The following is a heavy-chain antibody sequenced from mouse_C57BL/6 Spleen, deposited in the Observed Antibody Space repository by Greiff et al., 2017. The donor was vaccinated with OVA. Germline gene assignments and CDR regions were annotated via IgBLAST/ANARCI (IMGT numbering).Heavy chain of an antibody. V-gene: IGHV1-55*01. CDR1: GYTFTSYW. CDR2: IYPGSGST. D-gene: IGHD2-4*01. CDR3: ARGPYDYDDDSNWYFDV. Sequence: QVQLQQPGAELVKPGASVKMSCKASGYTFTSYWITWVKQRPGQGLEWIGDIYPGSGSTNYNEKFKSKATLTVDTSSSTAYMQLSSLTSEDSAVYYCARGPYDYDDDSNWYFDVWGTGTTVTVSS. J-gene: IGHJ1*03.